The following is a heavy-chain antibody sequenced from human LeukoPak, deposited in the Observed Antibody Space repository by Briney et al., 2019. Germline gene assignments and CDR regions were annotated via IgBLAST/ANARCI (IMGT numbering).Heavy chain of an antibody. CDR1: GFTFNSYY. V-gene: IGHV3-30*18. D-gene: IGHD3-22*01. CDR3: AKSFYDSGGYCGIIDY. CDR2: ISYDGTHK. Sequence: GRSLRLSCAASGFTFNSYYMYWVRQVPGKGLEWVAVISYDGTHKYYADSVKGRFTISRDNSKNTLHLQMNGLRVEDAALYYCAKSFYDSGGYCGIIDYWGQGTLVTVSS. J-gene: IGHJ4*02.